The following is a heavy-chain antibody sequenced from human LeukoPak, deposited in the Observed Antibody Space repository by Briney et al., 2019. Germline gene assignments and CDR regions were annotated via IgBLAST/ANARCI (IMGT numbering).Heavy chain of an antibody. CDR1: GFTFSSYG. Sequence: PGRSLRLSCAASGFTFSSYGMHWVRQAPGKGLEWVAVIWYDGSNKYYADSVKGRFTISRDNSKNTLYLQMNSLRAEDTAVYYCAKDRDGSYDRGPRDAFDIWGQGTMVTVS. V-gene: IGHV3-33*06. J-gene: IGHJ3*02. D-gene: IGHD1-26*01. CDR3: AKDRDGSYDRGPRDAFDI. CDR2: IWYDGSNK.